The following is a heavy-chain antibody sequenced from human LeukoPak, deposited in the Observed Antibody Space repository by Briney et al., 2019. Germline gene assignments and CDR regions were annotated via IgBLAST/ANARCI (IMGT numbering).Heavy chain of an antibody. J-gene: IGHJ4*02. D-gene: IGHD3-10*01. CDR3: ARDKFGELFSFDY. CDR2: INPNRGDT. CDR1: GYTFTDDY. Sequence: ASVKVSCKASGYTFTDDYMHWVRQAPGQGLEWMGFINPNRGDTKYSQKFQGRVTMTRDTSISTAYMELSRLRSDDTAVYYCARDKFGELFSFDYWGQGTLVTVSS. V-gene: IGHV1-2*02.